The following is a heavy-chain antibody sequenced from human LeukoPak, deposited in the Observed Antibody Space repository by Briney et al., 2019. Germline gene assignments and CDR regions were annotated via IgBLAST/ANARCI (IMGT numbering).Heavy chain of an antibody. D-gene: IGHD2-8*01. J-gene: IGHJ4*02. Sequence: ASVKVSCKASGYTFTRNGISWVRQAPGQGLEWIGWISGYNGNTNYAQKLQGRLTVTTDTSTSTAYMELRSLRSDDTAVYYCARTNLNCKNGVCYDYWGQGTLVTVSS. CDR3: ARTNLNCKNGVCYDY. CDR1: GYTFTRNG. CDR2: ISGYNGNT. V-gene: IGHV1-18*01.